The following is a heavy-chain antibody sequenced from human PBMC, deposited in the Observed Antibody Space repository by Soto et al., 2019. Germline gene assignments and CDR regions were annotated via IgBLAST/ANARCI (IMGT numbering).Heavy chain of an antibody. CDR1: GFSFGDYA. CDR2: IRSKAYGGTT. Sequence: GGSLRLSCTASGFSFGDYAMSWFRQAPGKGLEWVGFIRSKAYGGTTEYAASVKGRFTISRDDSKSIAYLQMNSLKTEDTAVYYFTRGTVPYGFFYGMDVWGQGTTVTVSS. D-gene: IGHD1-1*01. CDR3: TRGTVPYGFFYGMDV. J-gene: IGHJ6*02. V-gene: IGHV3-49*03.